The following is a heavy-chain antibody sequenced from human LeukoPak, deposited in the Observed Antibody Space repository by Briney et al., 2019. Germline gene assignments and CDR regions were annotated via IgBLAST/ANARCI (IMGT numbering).Heavy chain of an antibody. D-gene: IGHD1-1*01. CDR3: VRETGEPPNIRSGDFDY. J-gene: IGHJ4*02. CDR2: ISPYNANT. CDR1: GYSFTSYG. V-gene: IGHV1-18*01. Sequence: GASVKVSCKASGYSFTSYGISWVRQAPGQGLEWMGWISPYNANTYYAQKLQGRVTMTTDTSTSTAYMELKTLRSDDTAVYYCVRETGEPPNIRSGDFDYWGQGTPVTVSP.